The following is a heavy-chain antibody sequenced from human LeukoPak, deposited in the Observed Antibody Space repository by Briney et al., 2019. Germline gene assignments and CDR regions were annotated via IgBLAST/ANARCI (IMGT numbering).Heavy chain of an antibody. CDR3: ARSRYDFWSGYYTYYYYGMDV. J-gene: IGHJ6*02. Sequence: SETLSLTCTVSGGSISSGGYYWSWIRQHPGKGLEWIGYIYYSGSTYYNPSLKSRVTISVDTSKNQFSLKLSSVTAADTAVYYCARSRYDFWSGYYTYYYYGMDVWGQGTTVTVSS. CDR1: GGSISSGGYY. D-gene: IGHD3-3*01. V-gene: IGHV4-61*08. CDR2: IYYSGST.